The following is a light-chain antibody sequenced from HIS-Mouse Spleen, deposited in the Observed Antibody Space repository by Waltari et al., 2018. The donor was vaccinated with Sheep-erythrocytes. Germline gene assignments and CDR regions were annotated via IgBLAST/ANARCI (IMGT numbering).Light chain of an antibody. CDR3: CSYAGSSTFHVV. CDR2: EGS. CDR1: SSAVGSYNL. J-gene: IGLJ2*01. Sequence: QSALTQPASVSGSPGQSITIPCTGTSSAVGSYNLVSWYQQHPGKAPKLMIYEGSKRPSGVSNRFSGSKSGNTASLTISGLQAEDEADYYCCSYAGSSTFHVVFGGGTKLTVL. V-gene: IGLV2-23*03.